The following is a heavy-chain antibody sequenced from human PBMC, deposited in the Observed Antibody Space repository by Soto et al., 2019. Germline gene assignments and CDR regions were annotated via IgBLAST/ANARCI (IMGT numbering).Heavy chain of an antibody. CDR3: AKMGYYNDDSVDS. D-gene: IGHD3-22*01. CDR1: GFTFENFA. Sequence: GGSMRLSCVASGFTFENFAMHWVRQAPGKGLEWVSGISWNSGTIDYADSVKGRFTISRDNAKNSLYLQMDSLRVEDTALYYCAKMGYYNDDSVDSWGQGMQVTVSS. CDR2: ISWNSGTI. V-gene: IGHV3-9*01. J-gene: IGHJ4*02.